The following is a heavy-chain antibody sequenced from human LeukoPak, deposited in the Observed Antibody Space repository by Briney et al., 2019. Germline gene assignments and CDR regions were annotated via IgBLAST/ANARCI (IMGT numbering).Heavy chain of an antibody. CDR1: GFTVSSYY. CDR3: ARTRESSGRRFDY. J-gene: IGHJ4*02. Sequence: GVSLRLSCVASGFTVSSYYVSWVRQAPGKGLEGVSGIGGSGGSTYYADPVKGRFTISRDNSKNTLDLEMNRLRDEDTALYYCARTRESSGRRFDYWGQGTLVTVSS. V-gene: IGHV3-23*01. CDR2: IGGSGGST. D-gene: IGHD6-19*01.